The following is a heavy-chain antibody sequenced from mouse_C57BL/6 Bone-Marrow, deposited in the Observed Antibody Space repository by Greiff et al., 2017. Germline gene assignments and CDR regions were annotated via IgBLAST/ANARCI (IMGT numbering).Heavy chain of an antibody. J-gene: IGHJ2*01. V-gene: IGHV1-64*01. Sequence: QVQLQQPGAELVKPGASVKLSCKASGYTFTSYWMHWVKQRPGQGLEWIGMIHPNSGSTNYNEKFKSKAPLTVDKSYSTAYMQLSNLTSEDSAVYYCASLIYYDYDGPYWGQGTTLTVSS. D-gene: IGHD2-4*01. CDR2: IHPNSGST. CDR1: GYTFTSYW. CDR3: ASLIYYDYDGPY.